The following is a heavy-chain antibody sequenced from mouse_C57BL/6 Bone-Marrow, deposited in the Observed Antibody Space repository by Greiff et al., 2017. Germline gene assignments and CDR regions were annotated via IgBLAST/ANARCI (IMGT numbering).Heavy chain of an antibody. V-gene: IGHV1-55*01. CDR3: ARRSAYSHYGGFFAY. D-gene: IGHD1-1*01. CDR2: IYPGSGST. J-gene: IGHJ3*01. Sequence: VQLQQPGAELVKPGASVKMSCTASGYTFTSYWITWVKQRPGQGLEWIGDIYPGSGSTNYNEQFKSKATLTVDTSSSTAYMQFSSLTSEDSAVYYCARRSAYSHYGGFFAYWGQGTLVTVSA. CDR1: GYTFTSYW.